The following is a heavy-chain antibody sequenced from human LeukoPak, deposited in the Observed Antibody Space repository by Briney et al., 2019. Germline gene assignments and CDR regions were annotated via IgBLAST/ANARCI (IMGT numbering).Heavy chain of an antibody. V-gene: IGHV1-2*02. Sequence: ASVKVSCKASGYTFTGYYMHWVRQAPGQGLEWMGWINPNSGGTNYAQKFQGRVTMTRDTTISTAYMELSRLRSDDTAVYYCARARYNGSGRPTLFDPWGQGNLVTASS. D-gene: IGHD3-10*01. CDR2: INPNSGGT. CDR3: ARARYNGSGRPTLFDP. J-gene: IGHJ5*02. CDR1: GYTFTGYY.